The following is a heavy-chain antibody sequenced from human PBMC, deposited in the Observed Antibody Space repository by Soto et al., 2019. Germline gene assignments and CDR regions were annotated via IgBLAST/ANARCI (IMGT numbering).Heavy chain of an antibody. CDR1: GYTFTSYD. CDR3: ARGVRVTYYNLLSAPRVTTCGYV. CDR2: MNPNSGNT. Sequence: GASVKVSCKASGYTFTSYDINWVRQATGQGLEWMGWMNPNSGNTGYAQKFQGRVTMTRNTSISTAYMELSSLRSEDTAVYYCARGVRVTYYNLLSAPRVTTCGYVWS. J-gene: IGHJ6*02. D-gene: IGHD3-3*01. V-gene: IGHV1-8*01.